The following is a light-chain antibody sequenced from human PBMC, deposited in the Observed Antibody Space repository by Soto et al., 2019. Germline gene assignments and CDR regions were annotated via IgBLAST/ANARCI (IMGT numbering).Light chain of an antibody. Sequence: EIVLTQSPGTLSLSPGERATLSCRASQRISSRYLAWYQQKPGQAPRLLISGASTRATGIPDRFSGSGSGTHLALTISRLEPEDFAVYFYQRYGSSPPCTFGQGTKVEI. CDR3: QRYGSSPPCT. CDR2: GAS. CDR1: QRISSRY. J-gene: IGKJ2*02. V-gene: IGKV3-20*01.